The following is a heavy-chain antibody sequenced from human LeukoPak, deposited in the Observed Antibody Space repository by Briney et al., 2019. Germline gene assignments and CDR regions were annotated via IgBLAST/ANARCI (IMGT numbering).Heavy chain of an antibody. CDR1: GFTFSNCA. CDR2: VSDDGAKT. D-gene: IGHD5-18*01. V-gene: IGHV3-23*01. J-gene: IGHJ4*02. Sequence: GGSLRLSCAASGFTFSNCAMSWVRQPQGKGLERVSAVSDDGAKTWYADSVKGRFTISRDNSKNTVSLQMTNLRADDTARYYCVKEERGYSYGDYWGQGTLVTVSS. CDR3: VKEERGYSYGDY.